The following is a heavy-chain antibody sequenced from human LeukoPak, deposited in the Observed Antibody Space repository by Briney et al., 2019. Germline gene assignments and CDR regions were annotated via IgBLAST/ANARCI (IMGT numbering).Heavy chain of an antibody. Sequence: PGGSLRLSCAASGFTFSTYSMNWVRQAPGKGLEWVSYISRSSSTTYYADSVKGRFTISRDNAKNSLYLQMNSLRAADTAVYYCARQEQWGQGARAFDIWGLGTMVTVSS. V-gene: IGHV3-48*04. D-gene: IGHD6-19*01. J-gene: IGHJ3*02. CDR3: ARQEQWGQGARAFDI. CDR2: ISRSSSTT. CDR1: GFTFSTYS.